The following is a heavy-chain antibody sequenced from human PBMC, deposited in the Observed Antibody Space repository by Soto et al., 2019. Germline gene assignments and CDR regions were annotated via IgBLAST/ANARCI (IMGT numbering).Heavy chain of an antibody. J-gene: IGHJ4*02. D-gene: IGHD5-18*01. V-gene: IGHV3-7*03. CDR3: ATDSPFEF. CDR2: IKQGGTEK. Sequence: GGSLRLSCAASGFTFSRYWMSWVRQAPGKGLEWVANIKQGGTEKYYINSVKGRFTISRDNTKNSLYLQMNYLRAEDMAVYYCATDSPFEFWGQGTLVTVSS. CDR1: GFTFSRYW.